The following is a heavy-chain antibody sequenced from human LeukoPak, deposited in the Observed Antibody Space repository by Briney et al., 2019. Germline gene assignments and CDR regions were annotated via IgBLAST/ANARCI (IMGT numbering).Heavy chain of an antibody. CDR3: ARGYSSSWYPAY. D-gene: IGHD6-13*01. J-gene: IGHJ4*02. CDR1: GGSISSSSYY. V-gene: IGHV4-39*07. CDR2: IYYSGST. Sequence: SETLSLTCTVSGGSISSSSYYWGWIRQPPGKGLEWIGSIYYSGSTNYNPSLKSRVTISVDTSKNQFSLKLSSVTAADTAVYYCARGYSSSWYPAYWGQGTLATVSS.